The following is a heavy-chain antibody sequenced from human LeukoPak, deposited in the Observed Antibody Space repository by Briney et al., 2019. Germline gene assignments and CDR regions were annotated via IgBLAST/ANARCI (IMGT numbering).Heavy chain of an antibody. J-gene: IGHJ5*02. Sequence: GGSLRLSCAASGFNFDDYVMTWVRQAPGKGLEWVSGINWNGGSRGYADSVKGRFTISRDNSKNTLYLQMNSLRAEDTAVYYCARHDWFDPWGQGTLVTVSS. CDR1: GFNFDDYV. CDR3: ARHDWFDP. D-gene: IGHD3-3*01. V-gene: IGHV3-20*04. CDR2: INWNGGSR.